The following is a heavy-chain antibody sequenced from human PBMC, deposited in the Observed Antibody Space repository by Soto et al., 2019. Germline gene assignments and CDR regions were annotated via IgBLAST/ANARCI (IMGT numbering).Heavy chain of an antibody. CDR2: IIPIFGTA. CDR3: ARELERWLQWPHFDY. Sequence: QVQLVQSGAEVKKPGSSVKVSCKASGGTFSSYAISWVRQAPGQGLEWMGGIIPIFGTANYAQKFQGRVTITADESTSTAYMELSSLRPEDTAVYYCARELERWLQWPHFDYWGQGTLVTVSS. J-gene: IGHJ4*02. D-gene: IGHD5-12*01. V-gene: IGHV1-69*01. CDR1: GGTFSSYA.